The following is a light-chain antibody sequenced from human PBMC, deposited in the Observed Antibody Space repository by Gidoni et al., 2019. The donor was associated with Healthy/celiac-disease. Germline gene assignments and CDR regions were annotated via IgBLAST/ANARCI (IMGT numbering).Light chain of an antibody. Sequence: ELVLTKSPATLSLSPGERATLSCRASQSVSSYLAWYQQKPGQAPRLLIYDASNRATGIPARFSGSGSGTDFTLTISSLEPEDFAVYYCQQRSNWPTFGGGTKVEIK. J-gene: IGKJ4*01. CDR1: QSVSSY. V-gene: IGKV3-11*01. CDR2: DAS. CDR3: QQRSNWPT.